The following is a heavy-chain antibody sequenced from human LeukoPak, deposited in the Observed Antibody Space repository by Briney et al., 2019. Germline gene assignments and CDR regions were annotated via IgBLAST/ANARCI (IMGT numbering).Heavy chain of an antibody. CDR2: IYYSGST. CDR1: GGSISSYY. J-gene: IGHJ2*01. Sequence: PSETLCLTCTVSGGSISSYYWSWIRQPPGKGLGWIGYIYYSGSTNYNPSLKRRVTISVDTSKNQFSLKLSSVTAADTAVYYCARDRVSSGWYYWYFDLWGRGTLVTVSS. D-gene: IGHD6-19*01. CDR3: ARDRVSSGWYYWYFDL. V-gene: IGHV4-59*01.